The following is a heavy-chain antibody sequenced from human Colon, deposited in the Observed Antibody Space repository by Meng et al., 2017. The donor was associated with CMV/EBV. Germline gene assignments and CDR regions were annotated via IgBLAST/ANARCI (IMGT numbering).Heavy chain of an antibody. CDR2: ISCNSGGT. J-gene: IGHJ4*02. CDR1: GYTFTNYY. V-gene: IGHV1-46*01. D-gene: IGHD7-27*01. CDR3: SRDGPWGYGGSDY. Sequence: QVELGQSWGEVKKAWVAVKVSCKASGYTFTNYYFHWVRQAPGQGLEWMGVISCNSGGTAYAQKFQGRFTMTRDTSTRTAYMELSSLRSEDTAVYYCSRDGPWGYGGSDYWGQGTLVTVSS.